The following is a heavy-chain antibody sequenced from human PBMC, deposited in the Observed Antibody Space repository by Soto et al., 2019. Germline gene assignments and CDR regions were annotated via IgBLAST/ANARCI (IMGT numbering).Heavy chain of an antibody. CDR1: GGTFSSYT. CDR2: IIPILGIA. D-gene: IGHD6-19*01. Sequence: QVQLVQSGAEVKKPGSSVKVSCKASGGTFSSYTISWVRQAPGQGLEWMGRIIPILGIANYAQKFQGRVTITADKSTSTAYMELSSLRSEDTAVYYCARDSSGWSGHYFDYWGQGTLVTVSS. J-gene: IGHJ4*02. CDR3: ARDSSGWSGHYFDY. V-gene: IGHV1-69*08.